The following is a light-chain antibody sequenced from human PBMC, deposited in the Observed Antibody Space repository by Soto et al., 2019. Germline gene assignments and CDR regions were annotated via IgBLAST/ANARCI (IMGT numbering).Light chain of an antibody. V-gene: IGLV8-61*01. Sequence: QTVVTQEPSFSVSPGGTVTLTCGLSSGSVSDDHYPRWYQQTPGQAPRTLIYTTNSRSSGVPDRFSGSLLGNKAALTITGAQAEDESVYYCVLYMCYGVALFGGGTKVTVL. CDR1: SGSVSDDHY. CDR2: TTN. CDR3: VLYMCYGVAL. J-gene: IGLJ3*02.